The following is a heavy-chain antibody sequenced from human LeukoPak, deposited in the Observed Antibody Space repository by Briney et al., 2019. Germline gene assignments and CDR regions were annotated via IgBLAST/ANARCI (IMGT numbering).Heavy chain of an antibody. Sequence: ASVKVSCKVSGNSLIYLSMHWVRQAPGKGLEWLGGLDPEGGGLIYAQNFQGRVIMTEDTSTDTAYMELSSLRSEDTAVYYCASSTPYCTSTSCYRRFDYWGQGTLVTVSS. V-gene: IGHV1-24*01. D-gene: IGHD2-2*02. J-gene: IGHJ4*02. CDR3: ASSTPYCTSTSCYRRFDY. CDR1: GNSLIYLS. CDR2: LDPEGGGL.